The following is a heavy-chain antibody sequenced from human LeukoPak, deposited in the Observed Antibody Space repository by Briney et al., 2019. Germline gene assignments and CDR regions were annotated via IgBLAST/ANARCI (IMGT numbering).Heavy chain of an antibody. CDR2: IYYSGST. J-gene: IGHJ3*02. CDR3: ARYPERERNAFDI. D-gene: IGHD1-26*01. CDR1: GGSISSYY. V-gene: IGHV4-59*01. Sequence: SETLSLTCTVSGGSISSYYWSWIRQPPGKGLEWIGYIYYSGSTNYNPPLKSRVTISVDTSKNQFSLKLSSVTAADTAVYYCARYPERERNAFDIWGQGTMVTVSS.